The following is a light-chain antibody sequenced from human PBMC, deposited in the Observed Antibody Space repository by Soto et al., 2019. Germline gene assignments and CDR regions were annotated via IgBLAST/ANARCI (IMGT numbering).Light chain of an antibody. CDR3: QTWGTGIHWV. Sequence: QLVLTQSPSASASLGASVKLICTLSSGHSSYAIAWHQQQPEKGPRYLMKLNSDGSHSKGDGIPDRFSGSSSGAERYLTISSLLSEDEADYYCQTWGTGIHWVFGGGTELTVL. V-gene: IGLV4-69*01. J-gene: IGLJ3*02. CDR2: LNSDGSH. CDR1: SGHSSYA.